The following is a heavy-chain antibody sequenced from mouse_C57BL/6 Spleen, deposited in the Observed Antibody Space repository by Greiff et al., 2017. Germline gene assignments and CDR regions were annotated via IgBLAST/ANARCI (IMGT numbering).Heavy chain of an antibody. CDR2: ISYDGSN. V-gene: IGHV3-6*01. CDR3: ASLYYDYDGAWFAY. CDR1: GYSITSGYY. D-gene: IGHD2-4*01. J-gene: IGHJ3*01. Sequence: VQLQQSGPGLVKPSQSLSLTCSVTGYSITSGYYWNWIRQFPGNKLEWMGYISYDGSNNYNPSLKNRISITRDTSKNQFFLKLNSVTTEDTATYYCASLYYDYDGAWFAYWGQGTLVTVSA.